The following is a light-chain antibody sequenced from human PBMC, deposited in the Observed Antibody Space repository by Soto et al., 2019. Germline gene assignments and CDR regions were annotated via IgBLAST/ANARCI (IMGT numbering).Light chain of an antibody. J-gene: IGLJ6*01. CDR1: NSDVGGYNF. Sequence: QSALTQPASVSGSPGQSITISCTGTNSDVGGYNFVSWYQQHPGKPPNLINYEANKRPSGVPYRFSGTKSGNTASLTISGLSDDDAAYYYCASYTIPSPYVFGSGTKLTVL. CDR3: ASYTIPSPYV. V-gene: IGLV2-14*01. CDR2: EAN.